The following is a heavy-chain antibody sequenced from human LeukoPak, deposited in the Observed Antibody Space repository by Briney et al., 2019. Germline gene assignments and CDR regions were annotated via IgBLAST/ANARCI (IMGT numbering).Heavy chain of an antibody. V-gene: IGHV3-20*04. CDR1: GFTFDDYG. Sequence: GGSPRLSCAASGFTFDDYGMSWVRQAPGKGLEWVSGINWNGGSIGYADSVKGRFTISRDNAKNSLYLQMNSLRAEDSALYYCARGVTIFGVVRNAFDIWGQGTLVTVSS. CDR2: INWNGGSI. J-gene: IGHJ3*02. D-gene: IGHD3-3*01. CDR3: ARGVTIFGVVRNAFDI.